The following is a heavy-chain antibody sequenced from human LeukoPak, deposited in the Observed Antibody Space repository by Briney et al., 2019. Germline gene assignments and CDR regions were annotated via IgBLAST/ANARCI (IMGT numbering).Heavy chain of an antibody. Sequence: GESLKISCKGSGYSFTSYWIGWVRQMPGKGLEWMGIIYPGESDTRYSPAFQGQVTISADKSISTAYLQWSSLKASDTAMYYCARHPSYYDSSGYALPFDYWGQGTLVTVSS. V-gene: IGHV5-51*01. D-gene: IGHD3-22*01. CDR2: IYPGESDT. CDR1: GYSFTSYW. J-gene: IGHJ4*02. CDR3: ARHPSYYDSSGYALPFDY.